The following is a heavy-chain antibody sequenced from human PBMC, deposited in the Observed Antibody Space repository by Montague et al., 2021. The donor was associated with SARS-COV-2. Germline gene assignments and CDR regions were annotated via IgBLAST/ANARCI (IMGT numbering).Heavy chain of an antibody. CDR2: ISHGGST. CDR1: GGSLSGYY. Sequence: SETLSLTCAVYGGSLSGYYWSWIRQPPGEGLEWIAEISHGGSTSYNPSLKSRVTISVDTSKNQFSLKLSSATAADTAVCYCARVPYRLLFVPRYYGMDVWGQGTTVTVSS. V-gene: IGHV4-34*01. J-gene: IGHJ6*02. D-gene: IGHD2-2*01. CDR3: ARVPYRLLFVPRYYGMDV.